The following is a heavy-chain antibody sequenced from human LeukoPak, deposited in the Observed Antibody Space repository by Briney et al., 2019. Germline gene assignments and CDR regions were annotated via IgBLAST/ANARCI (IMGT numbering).Heavy chain of an antibody. CDR3: AKVIAVFYYFDY. V-gene: IGHV3-7*03. J-gene: IGHJ4*02. Sequence: GGSLRLSCAASGFTFSRYWMSWVRQAPGKGLEWVANIKQDAREKYYVDSVKGRFTISRDNAKNTLYLQMNSLRAEDTAVYYCAKVIAVFYYFDYWGQGTLVTVSS. CDR1: GFTFSRYW. D-gene: IGHD6-19*01. CDR2: IKQDAREK.